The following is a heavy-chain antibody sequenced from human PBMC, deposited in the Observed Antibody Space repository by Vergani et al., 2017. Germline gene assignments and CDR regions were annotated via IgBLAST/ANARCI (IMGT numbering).Heavy chain of an antibody. J-gene: IGHJ6*02. Sequence: EVQLLESGGGLVQPGGSLRLSCAASGFTFSSYAMSWVRQAPGKGLEWVSAISGSGGSTYYADSVKGRFTISRDNSKNTLYLQMNSLRAEDTAVYYCAKTIAAANPGYCYYYGMDVWGQGTTVTVSS. CDR2: ISGSGGST. CDR1: GFTFSSYA. CDR3: AKTIAAANPGYCYYYGMDV. D-gene: IGHD6-13*01. V-gene: IGHV3-23*01.